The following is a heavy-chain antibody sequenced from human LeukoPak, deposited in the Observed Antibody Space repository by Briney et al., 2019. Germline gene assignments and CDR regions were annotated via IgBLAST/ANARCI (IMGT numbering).Heavy chain of an antibody. CDR1: GGSFSGYY. D-gene: IGHD3-3*01. Sequence: SETLSLTRAVYGGSFSGYYWSWIRQPPGKGLEWIGEINHSGSTNYNPSLKRRVTISVDTSKKQFSPKLSSVTAADTAVYYCARVPIRVFAFDIWGQGTMVTVSS. CDR3: ARVPIRVFAFDI. CDR2: INHSGST. V-gene: IGHV4-34*01. J-gene: IGHJ3*02.